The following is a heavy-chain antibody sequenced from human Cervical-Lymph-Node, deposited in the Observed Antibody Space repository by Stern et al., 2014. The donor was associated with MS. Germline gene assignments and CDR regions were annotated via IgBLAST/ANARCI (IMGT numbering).Heavy chain of an antibody. V-gene: IGHV4-59*01. Sequence: VKLEESGPGLVKPSETLSLTCTVSGDSISNSYWSWIRRPPGKGLEWIGYVYYTGSTNYNPSLKSRVTMSMDTSKNQFYLKLSSVTAADTAVYYCARGYSGSSTPFDYWGQGTLVTVSS. CDR2: VYYTGST. D-gene: IGHD1-26*01. CDR3: ARGYSGSSTPFDY. CDR1: GDSISNSY. J-gene: IGHJ4*02.